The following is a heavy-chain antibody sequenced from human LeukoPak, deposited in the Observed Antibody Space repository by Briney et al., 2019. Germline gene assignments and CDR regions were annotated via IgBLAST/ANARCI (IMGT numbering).Heavy chain of an antibody. J-gene: IGHJ4*02. D-gene: IGHD3-22*01. Sequence: SETLSLTCAVYGGFFSGYYWSWIRQPPGKGLEWIGEINHSGSTNYNPSLKSRVTISVDTSKNQFPLKLSSVTAADTAVYYCARGFDGSGYYYGYWGQGTLVTVSS. CDR1: GGFFSGYY. CDR3: ARGFDGSGYYYGY. CDR2: INHSGST. V-gene: IGHV4-34*01.